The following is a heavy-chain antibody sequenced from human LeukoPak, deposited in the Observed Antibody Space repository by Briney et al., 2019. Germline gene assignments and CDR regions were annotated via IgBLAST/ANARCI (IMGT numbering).Heavy chain of an antibody. CDR1: GFTFSTYA. D-gene: IGHD5-12*01. CDR3: ARYNSGYDS. CDR2: ISGSGGTT. V-gene: IGHV3-23*01. Sequence: GGSLRLSCAASGFTFSTYAIGWVRQAPGKGLEWVSAISGSGGTTSYADSVKGRFTISRDNSKNTLDLQMNSLRAEDTALYYCARYNSGYDSWGQGTLVTVSS. J-gene: IGHJ4*02.